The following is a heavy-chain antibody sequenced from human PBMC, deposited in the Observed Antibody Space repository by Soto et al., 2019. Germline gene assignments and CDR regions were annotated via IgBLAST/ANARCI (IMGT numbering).Heavy chain of an antibody. CDR1: GFAFSTYA. CDR2: IWADGSRQ. Sequence: QVQLVESGGGVIQPGKSLRLSCSASGFAFSTYAMHWVRQAPGKGLEWVAVIWADGSRQFYGNSVKGRFTISRDNSKNTLYLQMNSMRDDDTALFYRVEGTGYWGLNDYWGQGTLVTVSS. CDR3: VEGTGYWGLNDY. V-gene: IGHV3-33*08. D-gene: IGHD3-9*01. J-gene: IGHJ4*02.